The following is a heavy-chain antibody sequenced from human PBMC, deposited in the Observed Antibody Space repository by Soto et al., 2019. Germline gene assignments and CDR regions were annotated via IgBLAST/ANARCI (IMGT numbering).Heavy chain of an antibody. J-gene: IGHJ6*02. Sequence: QVQLVQSGAEVKKPGSSVKVSCKASGGTFSSYAISWVRQAPGQGLEWTGGVIPILGTADYAQKSQGRVTITAGESTSTAYVELSSLRSEDTAVYYCAKNPENYYYGMDVWGQGTTVTVSS. CDR1: GGTFSSYA. CDR2: VIPILGTA. CDR3: AKNPENYYYGMDV. V-gene: IGHV1-69*11.